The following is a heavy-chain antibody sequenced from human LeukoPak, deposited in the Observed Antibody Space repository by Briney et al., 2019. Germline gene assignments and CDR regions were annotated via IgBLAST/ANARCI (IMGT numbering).Heavy chain of an antibody. CDR1: GFTFSRYG. CDR2: IRYDGGEE. D-gene: IGHD5-24*01. J-gene: IGHJ3*02. Sequence: GGSLRLSCSGTGFTFSRYGIHWVRQAPGEGLEWVTVIRYDGGEEYYADSVRGRFTISRDNSKNTVYLQMNNLRAEDTALYYCARESGYNPEPVAFDIWGQGTTVTVSS. V-gene: IGHV3-33*01. CDR3: ARESGYNPEPVAFDI.